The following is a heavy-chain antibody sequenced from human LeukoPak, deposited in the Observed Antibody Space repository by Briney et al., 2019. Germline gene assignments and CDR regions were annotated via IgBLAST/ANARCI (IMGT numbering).Heavy chain of an antibody. CDR1: GGTFSSYA. V-gene: IGHV1-69*13. CDR3: ARAARPYYDSSGYSGVYDY. D-gene: IGHD3-22*01. CDR2: IIPIFGTA. Sequence: ASVKVSCKASGGTFSSYAISWMRQAPGQGLEWMGGIIPIFGTANYAQKFQGRVTITADESTSTAYMELSSLRSEDTAVYYCARAARPYYDSSGYSGVYDYWGQGTLVTVSS. J-gene: IGHJ4*02.